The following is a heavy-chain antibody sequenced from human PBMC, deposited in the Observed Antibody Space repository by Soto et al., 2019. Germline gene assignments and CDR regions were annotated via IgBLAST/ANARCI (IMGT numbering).Heavy chain of an antibody. CDR2: IFHSGSS. CDR3: TRGRLVTLSGLRAPFGS. D-gene: IGHD3-9*01. J-gene: IGHJ4*02. V-gene: IGHV4-34*02. Sequence: QVQLQQWGAGLLKPSETLSLTCAVSGGPFNGFSWSWIRQTPGKGLEWIGDIFHSGSSNYNPSLESRVTFSIDTSKKQFSLSLKSVTAADAGVYFCTRGRLVTLSGLRAPFGSWGQGTLVSVSS. CDR1: GGPFNGFS.